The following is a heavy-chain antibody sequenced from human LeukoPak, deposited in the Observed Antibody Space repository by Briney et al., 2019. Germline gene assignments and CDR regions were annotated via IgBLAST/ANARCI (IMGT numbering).Heavy chain of an antibody. CDR1: GFTFSSFP. D-gene: IGHD2-8*01. Sequence: GGSLRLSCAASGFTFSSFPMSWVRQAPGEGLEGVSVISGGGVSTYYADSVKGRFTISRDNSKNTLYLQMNRLRAEDTAVYYCAKWARYCTNGVCYSFDYWGQGTLVTVSS. V-gene: IGHV3-23*01. CDR2: ISGGGVST. CDR3: AKWARYCTNGVCYSFDY. J-gene: IGHJ4*02.